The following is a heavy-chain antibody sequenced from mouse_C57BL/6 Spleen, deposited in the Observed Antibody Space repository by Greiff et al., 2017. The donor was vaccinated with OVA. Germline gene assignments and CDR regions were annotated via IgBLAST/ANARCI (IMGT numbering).Heavy chain of an antibody. V-gene: IGHV1-64*01. J-gene: IGHJ1*03. D-gene: IGHD2-1*01. CDR3: ARRNYYGNGDWYFDV. Sequence: QVQLQQPGAELVKPGASVKLSCKASGYTFTSYWMHWVKQRPGQGLEWIGMIHPNSGSTNYNEKFKSKATLTVDKSSSTAYMQLSSLTSEDSAVYYCARRNYYGNGDWYFDVWGTGTTVTVSS. CDR2: IHPNSGST. CDR1: GYTFTSYW.